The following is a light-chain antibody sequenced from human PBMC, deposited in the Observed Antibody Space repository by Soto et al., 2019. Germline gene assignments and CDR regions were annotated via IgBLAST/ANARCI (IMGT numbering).Light chain of an antibody. CDR3: SSYSGTNSNVI. Sequence: ALTQPPSASGPPGQSVTISCAGSYSDIGDYNYVSWYQQHPGKVPKLIISEVSKRPSGVPDRFSGSKSGYTASLTVSDLQPADEAVYYCSSYSGTNSNVIFGGGTQLTVL. CDR2: EVS. CDR1: YSDIGDYNY. V-gene: IGLV2-8*01. J-gene: IGLJ2*01.